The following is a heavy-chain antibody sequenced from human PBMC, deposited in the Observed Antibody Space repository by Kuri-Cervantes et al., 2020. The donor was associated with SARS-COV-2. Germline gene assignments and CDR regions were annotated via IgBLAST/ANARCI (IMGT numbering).Heavy chain of an antibody. CDR1: GFTFSSYW. CDR3: AKIFGVVPHAFDI. Sequence: GESLKISCAASGFTFSSYWMSWVRQAPGKGLEWVSGINWNGGSTGYADSVKGRFTISRDNAKNSLYLQMNSLRAEDTALYYCAKIFGVVPHAFDIWGQGTMVTVSS. CDR2: INWNGGST. D-gene: IGHD3-3*01. J-gene: IGHJ3*02. V-gene: IGHV3-20*04.